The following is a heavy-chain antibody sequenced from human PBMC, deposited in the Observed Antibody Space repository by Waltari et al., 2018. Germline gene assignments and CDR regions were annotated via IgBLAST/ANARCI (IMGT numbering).Heavy chain of an antibody. V-gene: IGHV4-39*01. J-gene: IGHJ3*01. D-gene: IGHD3-10*02. CDR1: GGSITSSRHY. CDR3: ATYVGASVGTAAFDV. CDR2: ISYRGDT. Sequence: QLHLQESGPGLVKPSETLSLTCSVSGGSITSSRHYWGWIRQPPGKGLEWTGTISYRGDTYYNPSLRSRVTISLDTSKNQFSLKLNSVTAADTAVYYCATYVGASVGTAAFDVWGQGTMVTASS.